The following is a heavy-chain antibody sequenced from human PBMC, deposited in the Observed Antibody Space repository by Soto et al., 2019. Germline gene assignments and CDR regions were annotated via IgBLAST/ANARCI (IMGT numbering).Heavy chain of an antibody. D-gene: IGHD4-17*01. Sequence: EVQLLASGGGLVQPGGSLRLSCAASGFTFSSYVVSWVRQAPGKGLEWVSSISDSGDSRYYTDSVKGRFTISRDNSKNTLYLQMNSLRAEDTAVYYCASYGVPDYWGQGTLVTVSS. J-gene: IGHJ4*02. CDR1: GFTFSSYV. CDR2: ISDSGDSR. V-gene: IGHV3-23*01. CDR3: ASYGVPDY.